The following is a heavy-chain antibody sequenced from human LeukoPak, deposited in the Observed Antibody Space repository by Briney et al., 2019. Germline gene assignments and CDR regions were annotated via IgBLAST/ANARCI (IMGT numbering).Heavy chain of an antibody. J-gene: IGHJ6*02. CDR3: ARDVNPYGDHVQRRHYYNAMDV. CDR2: IPYDENNK. V-gene: IGHV3-30*03. Sequence: GGSLRLSCAASGFTFSSYGMHWVRQAPGKGLEWVALIPYDENNKYYADSVRGRFTISRDNSKNTLYLHMNSLRAEDTAVYYCARDVNPYGDHVQRRHYYNAMDVWGQGTTVTVSS. CDR1: GFTFSSYG. D-gene: IGHD4-17*01.